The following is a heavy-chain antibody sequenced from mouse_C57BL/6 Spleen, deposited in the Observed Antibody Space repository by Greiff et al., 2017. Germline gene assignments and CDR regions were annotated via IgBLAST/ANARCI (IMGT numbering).Heavy chain of an antibody. CDR2: IHPNSGST. CDR3: ARDPLTGASLDY. Sequence: QVQLQQPGAELVKPGASVKLSCKASGYTFTSYWMHWVMQRPGQGLEWIGMIHPNSGSTNYNEKFKSKATLTVDKSSSTAYMQLSSLTSEDSAVYYWARDPLTGASLDYWGQGTTLTVSS. J-gene: IGHJ2*01. V-gene: IGHV1-64*01. CDR1: GYTFTSYW.